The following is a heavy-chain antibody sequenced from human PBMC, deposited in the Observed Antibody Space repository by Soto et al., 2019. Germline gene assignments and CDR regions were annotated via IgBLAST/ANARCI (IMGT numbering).Heavy chain of an antibody. CDR1: GGTFSSYA. J-gene: IGHJ5*02. Sequence: ASVKVFCKASGGTFSSYAISWVRQAPGQGLEWMGGIIPIFGTANYAQKFQGRVTITADESTSTAYMELSSLRSEDTAVYYCARAPSGRLPFDPWGQGTLVTVSS. CDR2: IIPIFGTA. CDR3: ARAPSGRLPFDP. V-gene: IGHV1-69*13. D-gene: IGHD3-10*01.